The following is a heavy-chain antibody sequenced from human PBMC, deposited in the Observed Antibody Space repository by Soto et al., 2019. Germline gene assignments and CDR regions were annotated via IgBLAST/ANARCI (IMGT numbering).Heavy chain of an antibody. J-gene: IGHJ4*02. CDR3: ARRGSGSYYDY. V-gene: IGHV3-23*01. Sequence: EVQLLESGGGLVQPGGSLRLSCAASGFTFSSYAMRWVRQAPVKGLEWVSAISGSGDSTYYADSVKGRFTISRDNSKNTLYLLMNSLRAEDTAVYYCARRGSGSYYDYWGQGTLVTVSS. CDR2: ISGSGDST. CDR1: GFTFSSYA. D-gene: IGHD1-26*01.